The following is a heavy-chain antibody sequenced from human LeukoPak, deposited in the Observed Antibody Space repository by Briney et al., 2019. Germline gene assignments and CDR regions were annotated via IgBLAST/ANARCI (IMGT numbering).Heavy chain of an antibody. CDR3: AMYYYDSSGYYYVSLDY. CDR2: IIPIFGTA. Sequence: ASVKVSCKASGGTFSSYAISWVRQAPGQGLERMGRIIPIFGTANYAQKFQGRVTITTDESTSTAYMELSSLRSEDTAVYYCAMYYYDSSGYYYVSLDYWGQGTLVTVSS. J-gene: IGHJ4*02. D-gene: IGHD3-22*01. V-gene: IGHV1-69*05. CDR1: GGTFSSYA.